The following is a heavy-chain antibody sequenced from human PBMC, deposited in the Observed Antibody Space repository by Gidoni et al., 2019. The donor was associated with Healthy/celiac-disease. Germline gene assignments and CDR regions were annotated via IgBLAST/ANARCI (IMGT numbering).Heavy chain of an antibody. CDR3: ARGVAVAGRRHDAFDI. CDR2: IWYDGSNK. J-gene: IGHJ3*02. Sequence: GGGVVQPGRSLRLSCAASGFTFSSYGMHWVRQAPGKGLEWVAVIWYDGSNKYYADSVKGRFTISRDNSKNTLYLQMNSLRAEDTAVYYCARGVAVAGRRHDAFDIWGQGTMVTVSS. D-gene: IGHD6-19*01. CDR1: GFTFSSYG. V-gene: IGHV3-33*01.